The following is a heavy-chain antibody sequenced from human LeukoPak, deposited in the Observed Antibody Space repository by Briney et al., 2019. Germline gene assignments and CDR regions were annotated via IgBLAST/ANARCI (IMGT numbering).Heavy chain of an antibody. Sequence: PGGPLRLSCAASGFTFSNAWVSWVRQAPGKGLEWVGRIKSKTDGGTTDYAAPVKGRFTISRDDSKNTLYLQMNSLKTEDTAVYYCTTDPPYSSSSYFDYWGQGTLVTVSS. CDR1: GFTFSNAW. CDR3: TTDPPYSSSSYFDY. V-gene: IGHV3-15*01. J-gene: IGHJ4*02. D-gene: IGHD6-6*01. CDR2: IKSKTDGGTT.